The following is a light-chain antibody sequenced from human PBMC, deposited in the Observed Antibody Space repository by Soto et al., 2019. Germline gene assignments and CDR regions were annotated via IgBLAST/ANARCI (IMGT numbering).Light chain of an antibody. CDR1: SSDVGGYNY. Sequence: QSVLTQPASVSWSPGQSITISFTGNSSDVGGYNYFSWYQQHPGKAPKIMIYDVSNRPSGVSNRFSGSKSGNTASLTISGLQAEDEADYYCSSYTSSSTYVVGTG. CDR2: DVS. V-gene: IGLV2-14*01. CDR3: SSYTSSSTYV. J-gene: IGLJ1*01.